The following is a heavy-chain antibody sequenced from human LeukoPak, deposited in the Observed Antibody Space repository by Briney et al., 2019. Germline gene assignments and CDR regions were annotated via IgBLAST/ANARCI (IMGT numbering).Heavy chain of an antibody. CDR2: IYHSGST. CDR1: GGSISSGGYS. J-gene: IGHJ3*02. CDR3: ARGFFTVTKLPGDI. D-gene: IGHD4-17*01. V-gene: IGHV4-30-2*01. Sequence: SETLSLTCAVSGGSISSGGYSWSWIRQPPGKGLEWIGYIYHSGSTYYNPSLKSRVTISVDKSKNQFSLKLSSVTAADTAVYYCARGFFTVTKLPGDIWGQGTMVTVSS.